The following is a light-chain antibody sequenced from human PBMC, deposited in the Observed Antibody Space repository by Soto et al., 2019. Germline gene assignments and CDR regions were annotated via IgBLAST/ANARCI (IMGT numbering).Light chain of an antibody. J-gene: IGKJ4*01. Sequence: IPLTQSPSSLSASVGDRVTITCRAGQDISRALAWYQQKPGKAPKLLLDDASRLDAGVPSRFSGSGASTDFTLSITSLRPEDLATYYCQQISEFPYTFGGGTTVQIQ. CDR1: QDISRA. CDR3: QQISEFPYT. V-gene: IGKV1D-13*01. CDR2: DAS.